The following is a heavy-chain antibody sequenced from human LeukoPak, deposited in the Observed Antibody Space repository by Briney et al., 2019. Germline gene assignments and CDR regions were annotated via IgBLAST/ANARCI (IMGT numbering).Heavy chain of an antibody. J-gene: IGHJ5*02. V-gene: IGHV6-1*01. D-gene: IGHD3-3*01. CDR1: GDSVSSNSAA. CDR2: TYYRSKWYN. CDR3: ARGWYYDFWSGSHRNWFDP. Sequence: SQTLSLTRAISGDSVSSNSAAWNWIRQSPSRGLEWLGRTYYRSKWYNDYAVSVKSRITINPDTSKNQFSLHLNSVTPEDTAVYYCARGWYYDFWSGSHRNWFDPWGQGTLVTVSS.